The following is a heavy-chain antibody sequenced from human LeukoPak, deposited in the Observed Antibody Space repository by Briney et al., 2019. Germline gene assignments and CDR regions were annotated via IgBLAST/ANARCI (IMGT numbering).Heavy chain of an antibody. CDR2: INHSGST. D-gene: IGHD1-26*01. V-gene: IGHV4-34*01. CDR1: GGSFSGYY. Sequence: SETLSLTCAVYGGSFSGYYWSWIRQPPGKGLEWIGEINHSGSTNYNPSLKSRVTISVDTSKNQSSLKLSSVTAADTAVYYCATSRIVGATTGYWGQGTLVTVSS. J-gene: IGHJ4*02. CDR3: ATSRIVGATTGY.